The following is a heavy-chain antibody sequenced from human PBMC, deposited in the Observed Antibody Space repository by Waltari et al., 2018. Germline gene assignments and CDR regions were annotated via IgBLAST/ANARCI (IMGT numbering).Heavy chain of an antibody. CDR1: GGTFSSYA. V-gene: IGHV1-69*05. J-gene: IGHJ6*03. CDR3: ARGGTGTYYYYYYMDV. CDR2: IIPIFGTA. Sequence: QVQLVPSGAEVKKPGSSVKVSCKASGGTFSSYAISWVRQAPGQGLEWRGGIIPIFGTANYAQKFQGRVTITTDESTSTAYMELSSLRSEDTAVYYCARGGTGTYYYYYYMDVWGKGTTVTVSS. D-gene: IGHD3-16*01.